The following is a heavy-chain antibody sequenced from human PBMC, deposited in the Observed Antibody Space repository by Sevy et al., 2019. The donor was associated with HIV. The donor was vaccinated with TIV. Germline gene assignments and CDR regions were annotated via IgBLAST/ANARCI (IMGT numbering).Heavy chain of an antibody. CDR2: IYSGGST. CDR1: GFTVSSNY. J-gene: IGHJ6*02. D-gene: IGHD2-8*01. CDR3: ARDLVSPQYCTNGVCYRTQDYYYYYGMDV. V-gene: IGHV3-53*01. Sequence: GGSLRLSCAASGFTVSSNYMSWVRQAPGKGLEWVSVIYSGGSTYYADSVKGRFTISRDNSKNTLYLQMNSLRAEDTAVYYCARDLVSPQYCTNGVCYRTQDYYYYYGMDVWGQGTTVTVSS.